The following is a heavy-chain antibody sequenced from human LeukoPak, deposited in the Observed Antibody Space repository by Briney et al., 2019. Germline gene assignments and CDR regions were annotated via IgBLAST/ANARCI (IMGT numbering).Heavy chain of an antibody. D-gene: IGHD1-26*01. V-gene: IGHV4-39*01. J-gene: IGHJ4*02. CDR3: ASRLVGATVDY. CDR2: IYYSGST. CDR1: GGSISSSSYY. Sequence: SETLSLTCTVSGGSISSSSYYWGWIRQPPGKGLEWIGSIYYSGSTYYNPSLKSRVTISVDTSRNQFSLKLSSVTAADTAVYYCASRLVGATVDYWGQGTLVTVSS.